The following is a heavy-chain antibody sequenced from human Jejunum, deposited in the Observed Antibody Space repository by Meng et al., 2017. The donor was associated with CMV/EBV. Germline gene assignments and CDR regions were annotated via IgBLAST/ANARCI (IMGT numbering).Heavy chain of an antibody. Sequence: CGASRFSFSCYGMDWVRQAPGKGLEWVAFISDDGSSKYYADSVKGRFIISRDNSKNSLFLQMNSLTPEDTAIFHCAKGGQTGEANIDYWGPGTLVTVSS. D-gene: IGHD7-27*01. CDR3: AKGGQTGEANIDY. CDR1: RFSFSCYG. CDR2: ISDDGSSK. J-gene: IGHJ4*02. V-gene: IGHV3-30*18.